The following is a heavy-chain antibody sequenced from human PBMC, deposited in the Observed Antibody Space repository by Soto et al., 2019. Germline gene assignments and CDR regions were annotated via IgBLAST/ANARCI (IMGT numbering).Heavy chain of an antibody. Sequence: SETLSLTCAVSGGSISSGGYSWSWIRQPPGKGLEWIGYIYHSGSTYYNPSLKSRVTISVDRSKNQFSLKLSSVTAADTAVYYCAREYGSGTPSNWFDPWGQGTLVTVSS. CDR1: GGSISSGGYS. D-gene: IGHD3-10*01. CDR3: AREYGSGTPSNWFDP. V-gene: IGHV4-30-2*01. CDR2: IYHSGST. J-gene: IGHJ5*02.